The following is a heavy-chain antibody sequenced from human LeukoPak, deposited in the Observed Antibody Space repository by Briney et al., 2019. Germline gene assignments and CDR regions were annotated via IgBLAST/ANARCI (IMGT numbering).Heavy chain of an antibody. D-gene: IGHD5-24*01. Sequence: SVKVSCKASGGTFSSYAISWVRQAPGQGLEWMGRIIPILGIANYAQKFQGRVTITADKSTSTAYTELSSLRSEDTAVYYCARVSRAPDDYYYYGMDVWGQGTTVTVSS. J-gene: IGHJ6*02. V-gene: IGHV1-69*04. CDR2: IIPILGIA. CDR1: GGTFSSYA. CDR3: ARVSRAPDDYYYYGMDV.